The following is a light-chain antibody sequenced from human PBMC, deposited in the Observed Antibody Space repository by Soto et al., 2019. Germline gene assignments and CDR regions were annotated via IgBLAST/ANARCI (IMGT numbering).Light chain of an antibody. CDR1: SSNVGGYNY. V-gene: IGLV2-14*01. CDR2: DVT. Sequence: QSVLTQPASVSGSPGQSITISCTGTSSNVGGYNYVSWYQQHPGKAPKLIIYDVTNRPSGVSNRFSGSKSGNTASLTISGLQAEDETDYYCSSYTSSGTLVFGTGTKVTVL. J-gene: IGLJ1*01. CDR3: SSYTSSGTLV.